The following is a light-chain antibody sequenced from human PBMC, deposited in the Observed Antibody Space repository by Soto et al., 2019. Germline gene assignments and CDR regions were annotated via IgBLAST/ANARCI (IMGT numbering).Light chain of an antibody. J-gene: IGLJ2*01. Sequence: QSVLTQPPSVSATPGQRVTISCSGSSSNIGSNTVQWYQQLPGGTPKLLIYSNDQRPSGVPDRFSGSKSGTSASLAISGLQSEDEADYYCAAWDDSLTVLFGGGTKATVL. CDR1: SSNIGSNT. V-gene: IGLV1-44*01. CDR3: AAWDDSLTVL. CDR2: SND.